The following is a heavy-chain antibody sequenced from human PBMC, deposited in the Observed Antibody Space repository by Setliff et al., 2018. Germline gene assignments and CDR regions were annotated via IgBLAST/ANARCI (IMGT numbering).Heavy chain of an antibody. V-gene: IGHV1-18*01. CDR2: IAVYTGKT. Sequence: ASVKVSCKASGYTFSESIVSWVRQAPGQGLEWMGWIAVYTGKTYSAQKFQGRLTMTSDTSTSTVYLDLSGLTSEDTAVYYCARAGVAATARKGLLEYWGQGTLVTVSS. D-gene: IGHD6-13*01. CDR3: ARAGVAATARKGLLEY. CDR1: GYTFSESI. J-gene: IGHJ1*01.